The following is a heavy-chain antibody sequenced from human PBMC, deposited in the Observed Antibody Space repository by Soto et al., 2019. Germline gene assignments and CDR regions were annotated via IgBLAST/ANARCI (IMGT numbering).Heavy chain of an antibody. CDR1: GFTFSSYG. CDR2: ISYDGSNK. V-gene: IGHV3-30*03. J-gene: IGHJ6*02. D-gene: IGHD6-6*01. CDR3: ARSIAARLYYYYGMDV. Sequence: GGSLRLSCAASGFTFSSYGMHWVRQAPGKGLEWVAVISYDGSNKYYADSVKGRFTISRDNSKNTLYLQMNSLRAEDTAVYYCARSIAARLYYYYGMDVWGHGTTVTVSS.